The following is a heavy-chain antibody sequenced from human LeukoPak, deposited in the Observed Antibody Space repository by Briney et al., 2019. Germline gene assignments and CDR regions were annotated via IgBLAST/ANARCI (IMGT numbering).Heavy chain of an antibody. CDR2: IRYDGTNK. V-gene: IGHV3-30*02. Sequence: GGSLRLSCAASGFTFSSYGMHWVRQAPGRGLEWVTFIRYDGTNKYYGDSVKGRFTISRDNSKNSLYLQMNSLRAEDTAVYYCARRPYSSSWHHFDYWGQGTLVAVSS. CDR3: ARRPYSSSWHHFDY. D-gene: IGHD6-6*01. J-gene: IGHJ4*02. CDR1: GFTFSSYG.